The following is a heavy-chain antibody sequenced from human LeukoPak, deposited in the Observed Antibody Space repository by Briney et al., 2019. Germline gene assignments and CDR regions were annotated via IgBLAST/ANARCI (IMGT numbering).Heavy chain of an antibody. D-gene: IGHD1-26*01. CDR3: ASGSYTHYYFDY. Sequence: SETLSLTCTVSGGSISSYYWSWIRQPPGKGLEWIGYLYYSGSTNYNPSLKSRVTIAVDTSKNQFSLKLSSVTAADTAVYSCASGSYTHYYFDYWGQGTLVTVSS. CDR1: GGSISSYY. CDR2: LYYSGST. J-gene: IGHJ4*02. V-gene: IGHV4-59*01.